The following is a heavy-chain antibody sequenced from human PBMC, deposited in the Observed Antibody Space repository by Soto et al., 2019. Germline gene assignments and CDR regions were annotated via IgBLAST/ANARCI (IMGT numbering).Heavy chain of an antibody. J-gene: IGHJ4*02. Sequence: SETLSLTCTVSGGSISTYYWSWIRQPPGKGLEWIGYIYSSGRTNYNPSLKSRVTISVDTSQNQFSLKLSSVTAADTAVYYCAGHETGAFDYWGQGTLVTVSS. D-gene: IGHD1-1*01. V-gene: IGHV4-59*01. CDR1: GGSISTYY. CDR3: AGHETGAFDY. CDR2: IYSSGRT.